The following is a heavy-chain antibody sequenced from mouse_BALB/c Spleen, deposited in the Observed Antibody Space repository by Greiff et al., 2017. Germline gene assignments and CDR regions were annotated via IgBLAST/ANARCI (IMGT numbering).Heavy chain of an antibody. J-gene: IGHJ4*01. V-gene: IGHV1-14*01. CDR3: ARNGNYDYAMDY. Sequence: EVKLVESGPELVKPGASVKMSCKASGYTFTSYVMHWVKQKPGQGLEWIGYINPYNDGTKYNEKFKGKATLTSDKSSSTAYMELSSLTSEDSAVYYCARNGNYDYAMDYWGQGTSVTVSS. CDR2: INPYNDGT. CDR1: GYTFTSYV. D-gene: IGHD2-1*01.